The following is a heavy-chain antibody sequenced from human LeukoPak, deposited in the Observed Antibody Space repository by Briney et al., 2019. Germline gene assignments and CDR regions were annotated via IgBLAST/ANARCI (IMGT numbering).Heavy chain of an antibody. D-gene: IGHD2-15*01. CDR1: GYTFTSYY. J-gene: IGHJ4*02. V-gene: IGHV1-46*03. Sequence: GASVKVSCKASGYTFTSYYMHWVRQAPGQGLEWMGIINPSGGSTSYAQKFQGRVTMTRDTHTSTVYMELSSLRSEDPAVYYCARFGHCSGGSCYYFELDYWGQGTLVTVSS. CDR3: ARFGHCSGGSCYYFELDY. CDR2: INPSGGST.